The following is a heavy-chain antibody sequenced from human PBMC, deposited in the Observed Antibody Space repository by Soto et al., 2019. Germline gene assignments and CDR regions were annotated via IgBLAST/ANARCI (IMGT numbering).Heavy chain of an antibody. CDR1: GGTFSSYA. J-gene: IGHJ6*02. CDR2: IIPIFGTA. CDR3: ARVSLIAAAGTEAPYYYYGMDV. V-gene: IGHV1-69*13. D-gene: IGHD6-13*01. Sequence: SVKVSCKASGGTFSSYAISWVRQAPGQGLEWMGGIIPIFGTANYAQKFQGRVTITADESTSTAYMELSSLRSEDTAVYYCARVSLIAAAGTEAPYYYYGMDVWGQGTTVTVSS.